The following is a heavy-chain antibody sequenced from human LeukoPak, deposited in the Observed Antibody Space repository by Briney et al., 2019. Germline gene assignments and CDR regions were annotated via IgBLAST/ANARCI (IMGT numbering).Heavy chain of an antibody. CDR3: ARDSGGYCSSTSCYPPNWFDP. Sequence: GGSLRLSCAASGFTFSSYGMHWVRQAPGKGLEWVAVIWYDGSNKYYADSVKGRFTISRDNSKNTLYLQMNSLRAEDTAVYYCARDSGGYCSSTSCYPPNWFDPWGQGTLVTVSS. CDR2: IWYDGSNK. CDR1: GFTFSSYG. V-gene: IGHV3-33*01. J-gene: IGHJ5*02. D-gene: IGHD2-2*01.